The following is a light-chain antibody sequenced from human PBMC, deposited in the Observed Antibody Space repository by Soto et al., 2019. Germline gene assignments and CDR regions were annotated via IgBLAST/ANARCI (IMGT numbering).Light chain of an antibody. Sequence: ETLMTQSPATLSVSPGERATLSCRASQSVNNNLAWYQQKLGQAPRVLIYGASTRATGIPARFTGSGSGTEFILTITSLQSEDFAVYYCQQRSNWPHTFGGGTKVEIK. CDR2: GAS. J-gene: IGKJ4*01. V-gene: IGKV3-15*01. CDR3: QQRSNWPHT. CDR1: QSVNNN.